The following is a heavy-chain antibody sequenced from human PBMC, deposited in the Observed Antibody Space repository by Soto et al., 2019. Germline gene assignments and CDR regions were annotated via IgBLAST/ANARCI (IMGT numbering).Heavy chain of an antibody. V-gene: IGHV3-23*01. D-gene: IGHD2-15*01. CDR2: ISGSGGST. CDR1: GFTFSSYA. CDR3: ANLGYCSGGSCSRGAAFDI. Sequence: GGSLRLSCAASGFTFSSYAMSWVRQAPGKGLEWVSAISGSGGSTYYADSVKGRFTISRDNSKNTLYLQMNSLRAEDTAVYYCANLGYCSGGSCSRGAAFDIWGQGTMVTVSS. J-gene: IGHJ3*02.